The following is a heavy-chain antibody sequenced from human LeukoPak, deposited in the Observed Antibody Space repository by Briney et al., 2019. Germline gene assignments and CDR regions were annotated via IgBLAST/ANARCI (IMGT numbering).Heavy chain of an antibody. D-gene: IGHD1-7*01. CDR3: ARPKAGTTLRYYYYMDV. J-gene: IGHJ6*03. V-gene: IGHV3-64*01. CDR2: ISSNGGST. CDR1: GFTFSSYA. Sequence: PGESLRLSCAASGFTFSSYAMHWVRQAPGKGLECVSAISSNGGSTYYANSVKGRFTISRDNSKNTLYLQMGSLRAEDMAVYYCARPKAGTTLRYYYYMDVWGKGTTVTVSS.